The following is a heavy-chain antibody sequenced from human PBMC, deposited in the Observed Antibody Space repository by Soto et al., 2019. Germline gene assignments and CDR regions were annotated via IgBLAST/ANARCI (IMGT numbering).Heavy chain of an antibody. D-gene: IGHD4-17*01. V-gene: IGHV3-33*01. CDR2: IWYDGSNK. CDR3: ARKIALTTVRYCYGMDV. J-gene: IGHJ6*02. Sequence: QVQLVESGGGVVQPGRSLRLSCAASGFTFSSYGMHWVRQAPGKGLEWVAVIWYDGSNKYYADSVKGRFTISRDNSKNTLYLQMNSLRAEDTAVYYCARKIALTTVRYCYGMDVWGQGTTVTVSS. CDR1: GFTFSSYG.